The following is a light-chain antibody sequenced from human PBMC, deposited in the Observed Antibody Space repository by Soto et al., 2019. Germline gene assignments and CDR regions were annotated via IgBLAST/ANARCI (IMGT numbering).Light chain of an antibody. Sequence: DIQMTQSPSTLSASVGDRVTITCRASQSISSWLAWYQQKPGKAPKLLIYDASNLESGVPSRFSGSGSGTEFTLTSSSLQPDDFATYYCQQYKSQWTFGQGTKVDIK. V-gene: IGKV1-5*01. CDR3: QQYKSQWT. CDR2: DAS. CDR1: QSISSW. J-gene: IGKJ1*01.